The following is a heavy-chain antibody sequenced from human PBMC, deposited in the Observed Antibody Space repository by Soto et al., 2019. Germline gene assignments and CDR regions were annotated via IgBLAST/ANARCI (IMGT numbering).Heavy chain of an antibody. CDR1: GLTKNSTA. Sequence: TPAKLSCKDSGLTKNSTAVQWVRQESGQRLEWIGWIVVGSGNTNYAQKFQERVTITRDMSTSTAYMELSSLRSEDTAVYYCAAALYYESSGYYAYSVHWCQGTLVTV. CDR3: AAALYYESSGYYAYSVH. D-gene: IGHD3-22*01. CDR2: IVVGSGNT. J-gene: IGHJ4*02. V-gene: IGHV1-58*01.